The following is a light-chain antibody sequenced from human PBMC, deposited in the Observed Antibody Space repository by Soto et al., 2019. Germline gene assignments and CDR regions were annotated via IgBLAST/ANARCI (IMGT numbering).Light chain of an antibody. Sequence: EIVLTQSPATLSLSPGERATLYCRASQSVSSSYLAWYQQKPGQAPRLLIYGASSRATGIPDRISGSGSGTDFTLSISSLQPEDFATYYCQQSYSAPLTFGGGTKVDIK. V-gene: IGKV3D-20*02. J-gene: IGKJ4*01. CDR3: QQSYSAPLT. CDR2: GAS. CDR1: QSVSSSY.